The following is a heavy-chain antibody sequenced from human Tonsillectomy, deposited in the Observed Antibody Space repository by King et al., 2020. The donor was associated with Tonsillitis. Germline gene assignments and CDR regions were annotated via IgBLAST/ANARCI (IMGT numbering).Heavy chain of an antibody. Sequence: QLVQSGGGLVQPGGSLRLSCAASGFTFSSYSMNWVRQAPGKGLEWVSYISSSSSTIYYADYVKGRFTISRDNAKNSLYLQMNSPRDEDTAVYYCAKSFDYWGQGTLVTVAA. V-gene: IGHV3-48*02. CDR1: GFTFSSYS. J-gene: IGHJ4*02. CDR3: AKSFDY. CDR2: ISSSSSTI.